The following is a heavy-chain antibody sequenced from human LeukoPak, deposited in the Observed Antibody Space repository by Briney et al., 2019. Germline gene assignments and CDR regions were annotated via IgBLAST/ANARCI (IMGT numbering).Heavy chain of an antibody. Sequence: PGGSLRLSCAASGFSFSSHSMTWVRQAPGKGLDWVSTISPRSDFTFYADSVKGRFTVSRDNSRNILFLHMSTLRAEDTAVYYCSAQPESRAGAMHSWGQGALVTVSS. D-gene: IGHD1-14*01. CDR3: SAQPESRAGAMHS. CDR1: GFSFSSHS. V-gene: IGHV3-23*01. J-gene: IGHJ4*02. CDR2: ISPRSDFT.